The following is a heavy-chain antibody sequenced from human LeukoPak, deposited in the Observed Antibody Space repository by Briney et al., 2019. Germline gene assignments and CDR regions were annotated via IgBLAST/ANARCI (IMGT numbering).Heavy chain of an antibody. J-gene: IGHJ6*04. CDR1: GGTFSSYA. Sequence: ASVKVSCKASGGTFSSYAISWVRQAPGQGLEWMGGIIPIFGTANYARKFQGRVTITADESTSTAYMELSSLRSEDTAVYYCATPGGGAFYYYGMDVWGKGTTVTVSS. CDR2: IIPIFGTA. V-gene: IGHV1-69*13. CDR3: ATPGGGAFYYYGMDV. D-gene: IGHD3-16*01.